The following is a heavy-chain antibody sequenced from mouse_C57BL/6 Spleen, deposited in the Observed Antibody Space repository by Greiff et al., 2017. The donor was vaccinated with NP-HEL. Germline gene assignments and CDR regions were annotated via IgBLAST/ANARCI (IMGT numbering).Heavy chain of an antibody. J-gene: IGHJ3*01. Sequence: EVKLVESGGGLVKPGGSLKLSCAASGYTFSSYAMSWVRQTPVKRLEWVATINAGGSYTYYPDTVKGRFTIARANAKNTLYLQNSHLKSEDTAMYYCARDTGTSCERFAYWGQGTLLTVSA. CDR1: GYTFSSYA. D-gene: IGHD1-1*01. CDR2: INAGGSYT. V-gene: IGHV5-4*01. CDR3: ARDTGTSCERFAY.